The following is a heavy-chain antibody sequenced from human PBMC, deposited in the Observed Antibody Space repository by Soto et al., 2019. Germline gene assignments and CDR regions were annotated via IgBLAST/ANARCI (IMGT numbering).Heavy chain of an antibody. CDR2: ISSSSSQT. Sequence: GGSLRLSCAATGFSLSSFSMNWFRQAPGKGPEWVSAISSSSSQTYYADSVKGRFTISRDNAKNSLYLQVNSLRAEDTAVYYCAKDRSGSYPPGDGMDVWGQGTTVTVSS. J-gene: IGHJ6*02. D-gene: IGHD3-10*01. CDR3: AKDRSGSYPPGDGMDV. V-gene: IGHV3-21*01. CDR1: GFSLSSFS.